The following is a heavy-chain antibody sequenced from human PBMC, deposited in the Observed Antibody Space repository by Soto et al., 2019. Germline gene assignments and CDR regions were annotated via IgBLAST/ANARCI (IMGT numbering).Heavy chain of an antibody. V-gene: IGHV1-69*02. Sequence: SVKVSCKASGGTFSSYTISWVRQAPGQGHEWMGKIIPILGITNYAQKIQGRVTITADKYTSTAYRELSSLKSEDTAVFYCASQASRYCSGGSCLDAFDIWGQGKMVIVSS. CDR1: GGTFSSYT. CDR2: IIPILGIT. D-gene: IGHD2-15*01. J-gene: IGHJ3*02. CDR3: ASQASRYCSGGSCLDAFDI.